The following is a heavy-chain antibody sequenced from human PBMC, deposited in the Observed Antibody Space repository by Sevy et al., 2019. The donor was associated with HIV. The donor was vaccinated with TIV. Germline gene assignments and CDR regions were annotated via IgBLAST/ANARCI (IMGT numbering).Heavy chain of an antibody. CDR2: ISYDGSNK. Sequence: GGSLRLSCAASGFTFSSYAMHWVRQAPGKGLEWVAVISYDGSNKYYADSVKGRFTISRDNSKNTLYLQMNSLRAEDTAVYYWAREQLGRGGGIDYWGQGTLVTVSS. D-gene: IGHD6-6*01. V-gene: IGHV3-30-3*01. CDR1: GFTFSSYA. J-gene: IGHJ4*02. CDR3: AREQLGRGGGIDY.